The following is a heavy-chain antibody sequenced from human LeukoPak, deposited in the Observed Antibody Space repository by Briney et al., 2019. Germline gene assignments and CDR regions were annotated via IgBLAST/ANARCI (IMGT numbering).Heavy chain of an antibody. D-gene: IGHD3-16*01. Sequence: SETLSLTCTVSGGSIFAYYWNWIRPPPGKGLEWLGYIHSSGNTRYNPSLRSRVTMPVDTSMNQFSLKWDSVTAAATAVYYCGETGRYWSGCNFFGENRFDPWGQGTLVTGSS. CDR2: IHSSGNT. CDR3: GETGRYWSGCNFFGENRFDP. V-gene: IGHV4-59*01. CDR1: GGSIFAYY. J-gene: IGHJ5*02.